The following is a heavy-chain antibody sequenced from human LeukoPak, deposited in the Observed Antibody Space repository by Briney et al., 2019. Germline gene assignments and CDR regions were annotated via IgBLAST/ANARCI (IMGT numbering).Heavy chain of an antibody. D-gene: IGHD6-13*01. CDR2: ISSSGSTI. CDR1: GFTFDDYG. CDR3: ARPSSSSGSYYYYYMDV. V-gene: IGHV3-48*03. J-gene: IGHJ6*03. Sequence: GGSLRPSCAASGFTFDDYGMSWVRQVPGKGLEWVSYISSSGSTIYYADSVKGRFTISRDNAKNSLYLQMNSLRAEDTAVYYCARPSSSSGSYYYYYMDVWGKGTTVTISS.